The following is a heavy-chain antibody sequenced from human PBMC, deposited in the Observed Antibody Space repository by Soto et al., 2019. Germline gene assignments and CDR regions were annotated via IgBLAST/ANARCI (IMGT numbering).Heavy chain of an antibody. J-gene: IGHJ4*02. CDR3: ASRHCSGGSCYNPGFDY. CDR1: GSSVSSISYY. V-gene: IGHV4-39*01. Sequence: SEXLSLTCTVSGSSVSSISYYWGWIRQPPGKGLEWVGSIFFTGNIYYNPSLKSRVTISVDTSRNQFSLMVNSVTAADTAVYYCASRHCSGGSCYNPGFDYWGQGALVTVSS. D-gene: IGHD2-15*01. CDR2: IFFTGNI.